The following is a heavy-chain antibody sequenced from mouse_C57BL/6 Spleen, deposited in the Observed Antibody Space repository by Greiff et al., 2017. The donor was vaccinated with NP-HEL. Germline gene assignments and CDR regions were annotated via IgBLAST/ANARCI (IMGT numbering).Heavy chain of an antibody. D-gene: IGHD1-1*01. CDR1: GYTFTDYN. CDR3: AREGYYYYGSSSWFAY. V-gene: IGHV1-18*01. CDR2: INPNNGGT. Sequence: EVKLQESGPELVKPGASVKIPCKASGYTFTDYNMDWVKQSHGKSLEWIGDINPNNGGTIYNQKFKGKATLTVDKSSSTAYMELRSLTSEDTAVYYCAREGYYYYGSSSWFAYWGQGTLVTVSA. J-gene: IGHJ3*01.